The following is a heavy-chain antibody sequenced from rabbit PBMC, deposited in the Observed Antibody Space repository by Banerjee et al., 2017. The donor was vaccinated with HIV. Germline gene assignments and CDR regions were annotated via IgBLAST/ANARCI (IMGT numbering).Heavy chain of an antibody. J-gene: IGHJ4*01. CDR1: GIDFSSNA. CDR2: IYAGSSDTT. Sequence: QSLEESGGDLVKPGASLTLTCKASGIDFSSNAITWVRQAPGKGLEWIAYIYAGSSDTTYYASWAKGRFTISKTSSTTVTLQMTSLTAADTATYFCARDNSNDVVTSFGLWGQGTLVTVS. CDR3: ARDNSNDVVTSFGL. V-gene: IGHV1S40*01. D-gene: IGHD6-1*01.